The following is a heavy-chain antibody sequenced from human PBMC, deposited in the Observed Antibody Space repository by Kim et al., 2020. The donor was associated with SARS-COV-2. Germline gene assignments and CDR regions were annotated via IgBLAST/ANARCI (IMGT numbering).Heavy chain of an antibody. D-gene: IGHD3-3*01. Sequence: TNHTPSLKSRVTISVDTAKNQFSLKLSSVTAADTAVYYWARDWGGYAFDIWGQGTMVTVSS. CDR3: ARDWGGYAFDI. J-gene: IGHJ3*02. CDR2: T. V-gene: IGHV4-59*01.